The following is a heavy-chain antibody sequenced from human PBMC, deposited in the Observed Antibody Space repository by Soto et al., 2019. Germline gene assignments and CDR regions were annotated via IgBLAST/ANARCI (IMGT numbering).Heavy chain of an antibody. D-gene: IGHD6-19*01. J-gene: IGHJ4*02. CDR3: AREQIGVAGSTYDY. Sequence: VQLVESGGGVVQPGTSLRLSCAASGFTFSTYGMHWVRQAPGKGLDWVALIWYDGSRTHYAESVKGRFTISRDNSKNTLLLQMNSLRVEDTAVYYCAREQIGVAGSTYDYWVQGTLVTVSS. CDR2: IWYDGSRT. CDR1: GFTFSTYG. V-gene: IGHV3-33*01.